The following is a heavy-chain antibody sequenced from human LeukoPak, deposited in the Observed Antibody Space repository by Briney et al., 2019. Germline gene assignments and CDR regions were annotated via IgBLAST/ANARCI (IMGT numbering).Heavy chain of an antibody. Sequence: GGSLRLSCAASGFTFSSYAMHWVRQAPGKGLEWVAVISYDGSNKYYADSVKGRFTISRDNSKNTLYLQMNSLRAEDTAVYYCARGITGTTDGWDWFDPWGQGTLVTVSS. J-gene: IGHJ5*02. D-gene: IGHD1-7*01. CDR3: ARGITGTTDGWDWFDP. V-gene: IGHV3-30*01. CDR2: ISYDGSNK. CDR1: GFTFSSYA.